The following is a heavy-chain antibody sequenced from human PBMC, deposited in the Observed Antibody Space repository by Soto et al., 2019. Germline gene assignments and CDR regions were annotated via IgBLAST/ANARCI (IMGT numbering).Heavy chain of an antibody. V-gene: IGHV3-33*01. CDR2: IWYDGSNK. D-gene: IGHD3-22*01. CDR3: ARSTYYYDSSGYYHFDY. CDR1: GFTFSSYG. J-gene: IGHJ4*02. Sequence: PGGSLRLSCAASGFTFSSYGMHWVRQAPGKGLEWVAVIWYDGSNKYYADSVKGRFTISRDNSKNTLYLQMNSPRAEDTAAYYCARSTYYYDSSGYYHFDYWGQGT.